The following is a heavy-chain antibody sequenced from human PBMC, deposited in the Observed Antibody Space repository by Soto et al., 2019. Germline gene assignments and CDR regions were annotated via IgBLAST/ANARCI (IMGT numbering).Heavy chain of an antibody. Sequence: GGSLRLSCAASGFTFSSYGMHWVRQAPGKGLEWVAVISYYGSNKYYADSVKGRFTISRDNSKNTLYLQMNSLRAEDTAVYYCAKDVAARRFGRLDYWGQGTLVTVSS. V-gene: IGHV3-30*18. D-gene: IGHD6-6*01. CDR1: GFTFSSYG. CDR3: AKDVAARRFGRLDY. J-gene: IGHJ4*02. CDR2: ISYYGSNK.